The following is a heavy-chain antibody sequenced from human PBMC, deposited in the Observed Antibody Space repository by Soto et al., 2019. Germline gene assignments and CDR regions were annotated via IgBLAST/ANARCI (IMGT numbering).Heavy chain of an antibody. D-gene: IGHD6-13*01. V-gene: IGHV1-69*13. Sequence: SVKVSCKASGGTFSSYAISWVRQAPGQGLEWMGGIIPILGTANYAQKFQGRVTITADESTSTAYMELSSLRSEDTAVYYCASYSGIAAAGDMNYFDYWGQGTLVTVSS. CDR1: GGTFSSYA. CDR3: ASYSGIAAAGDMNYFDY. J-gene: IGHJ4*02. CDR2: IIPILGTA.